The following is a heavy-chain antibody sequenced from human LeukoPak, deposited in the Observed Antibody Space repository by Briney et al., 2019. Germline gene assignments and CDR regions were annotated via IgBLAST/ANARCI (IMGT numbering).Heavy chain of an antibody. CDR2: TFYRSKWRY. Sequence: SQTLSLTCGISGDSVSSNSAAWNWIRQSPSRGLEWLGRTFYRSKWRYDYALSVKSRITINPDTSKNQFSLQLKSVTADDTAMYYCARETGQWLPLDIWGQGTMVTVSS. CDR1: GDSVSSNSAA. D-gene: IGHD6-19*01. V-gene: IGHV6-1*01. J-gene: IGHJ3*02. CDR3: ARETGQWLPLDI.